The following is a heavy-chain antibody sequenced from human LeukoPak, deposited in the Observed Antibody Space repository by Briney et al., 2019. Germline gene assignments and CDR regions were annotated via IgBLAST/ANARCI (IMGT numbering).Heavy chain of an antibody. CDR1: GGSISSGGYY. CDR3: ARRRVGATRAVYFDY. CDR2: IYHSGST. V-gene: IGHV4-30-2*01. Sequence: SETLSLTCTVSGGSISSGGYYWSWIRQPPGKGLEWIGYIYHSGSTYYNPSLKSRDTISVDRSKNQFSLKLSSVTAADTAVYYCARRRVGATRAVYFDYWGQGTLVTVSS. J-gene: IGHJ4*02. D-gene: IGHD1-26*01.